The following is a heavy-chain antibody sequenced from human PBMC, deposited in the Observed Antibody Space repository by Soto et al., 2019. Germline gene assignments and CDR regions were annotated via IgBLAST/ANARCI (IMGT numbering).Heavy chain of an antibody. Sequence: GGSLRLSCVVSGFTISSYWMHLVRQAPGKGLVWVSRINGDGSSTNYADSVKGRFTISRDNAKNSLYLQMNSLRAEDTAVYYCARDQPGYSYGYGLGYWGQGT. CDR1: GFTISSYW. CDR3: ARDQPGYSYGYGLGY. J-gene: IGHJ4*02. D-gene: IGHD5-18*01. V-gene: IGHV3-74*01. CDR2: INGDGSST.